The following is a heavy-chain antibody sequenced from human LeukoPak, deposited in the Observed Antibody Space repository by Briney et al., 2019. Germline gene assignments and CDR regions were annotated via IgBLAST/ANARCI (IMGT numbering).Heavy chain of an antibody. CDR2: MFNSGDT. V-gene: IGHV4-39*01. CDR3: ARRIRSSRPRHPYYYYYIDV. J-gene: IGHJ6*03. Sequence: PSETLSLTCSVSGASIKSESYYWVWLRRPPGKRLEWLGSMFNSGDTYFSPSLQGRLSLSVDTSTNQVSLRLSSVTASDTAVYFCARRIRSSRPRHPYYYYYIDVWGKGTTVTVSS. CDR1: GASIKSESYY.